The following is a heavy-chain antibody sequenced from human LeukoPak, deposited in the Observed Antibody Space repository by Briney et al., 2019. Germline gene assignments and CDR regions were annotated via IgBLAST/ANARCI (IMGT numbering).Heavy chain of an antibody. Sequence: ASVKVSCKGSGYTLTVLSMHWVRQAPGKGLEWMGGFDPEDGETIYAQKFQGRVTMTEDTSTDTAYMELSSLRSEDTAVYYCATRVDVDTAMIFDYWGQGTLVTVSS. CDR3: ATRVDVDTAMIFDY. D-gene: IGHD5-18*01. CDR1: GYTLTVLS. J-gene: IGHJ4*02. CDR2: FDPEDGET. V-gene: IGHV1-24*01.